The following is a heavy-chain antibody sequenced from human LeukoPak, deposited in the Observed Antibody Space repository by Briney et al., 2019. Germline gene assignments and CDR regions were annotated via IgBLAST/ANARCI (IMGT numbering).Heavy chain of an antibody. CDR1: GGSVRSTSYY. Sequence: SETLSLTCTVSGGSVRSTSYYWGWIRQPPGKGLEWIGYISHSGTTHYSPSLKSRVTISLDTSKNEFSLRLNSVTAADTAVYYCVRDRGGYYSLDYWGQGTLVTVSS. J-gene: IGHJ4*02. D-gene: IGHD1-26*01. CDR3: VRDRGGYYSLDY. V-gene: IGHV4-39*07. CDR2: ISHSGTT.